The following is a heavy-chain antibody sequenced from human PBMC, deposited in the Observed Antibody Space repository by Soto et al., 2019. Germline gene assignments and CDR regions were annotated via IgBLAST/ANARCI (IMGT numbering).Heavy chain of an antibody. Sequence: GASVKVSCKASGYTFTSYGISWVRQAPGQGLEWMGWISAYNGNTNYAQKLQGRVTMTTDTSTSTAYMELRSLRSDDTAVYYCARDVYYYDSSGYYYYPPLGPLEHLAPAGLEYFQHWGQGTLVTVSS. CDR2: ISAYNGNT. V-gene: IGHV1-18*01. CDR1: GYTFTSYG. CDR3: ARDVYYYDSSGYYYYPPLGPLEHLAPAGLEYFQH. J-gene: IGHJ1*01. D-gene: IGHD3-22*01.